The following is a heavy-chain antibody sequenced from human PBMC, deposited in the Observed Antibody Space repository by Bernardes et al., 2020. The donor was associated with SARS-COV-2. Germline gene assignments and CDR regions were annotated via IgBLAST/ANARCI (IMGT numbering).Heavy chain of an antibody. D-gene: IGHD3-9*01. CDR2: MNPNSGNT. CDR1: EYTFTSYD. Sequence: ASVKVSCRASEYTFTSYDINWVRQAPGQGLEWMGWMNPNSGNTGYAQKFQGRVTLTKNTSISTAYMELSSLRSEDTAVYYCARGPIWTGYYYYFDYWGQGTLVTVSS. V-gene: IGHV1-8*01. CDR3: ARGPIWTGYYYYFDY. J-gene: IGHJ4*02.